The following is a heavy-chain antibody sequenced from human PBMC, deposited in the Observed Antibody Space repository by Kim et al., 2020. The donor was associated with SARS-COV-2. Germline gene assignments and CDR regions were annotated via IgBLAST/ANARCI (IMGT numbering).Heavy chain of an antibody. CDR3: ARGVRSRPLNGGSWGFDY. CDR1: GGSFSGYY. D-gene: IGHD2-15*01. Sequence: SETLSLTCAVYGGSFSGYYWSWIRQPPGKGLEWIGEINHSGSTNYNPSLKSRVTISVDTSKNQFSLKRSSVTVADTAVYYCARGVRSRPLNGGSWGFDY. CDR2: INHSGST. J-gene: IGHJ4*01. V-gene: IGHV4-34*01.